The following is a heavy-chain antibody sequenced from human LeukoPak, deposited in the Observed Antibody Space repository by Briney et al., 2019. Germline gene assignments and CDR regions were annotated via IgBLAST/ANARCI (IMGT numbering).Heavy chain of an antibody. Sequence: ASVKVSCKASGYTFTSYYMHWVRQAPGQGLEWMGTINPSGGSTSYAQKFQGRVTMTRDTSTSTVYMELSSLRSEDTAVYCCARDVPYSSGWSPSYYFDYWGQGTLVTVSS. CDR3: ARDVPYSSGWSPSYYFDY. J-gene: IGHJ4*02. CDR2: INPSGGST. D-gene: IGHD6-19*01. CDR1: GYTFTSYY. V-gene: IGHV1-46*01.